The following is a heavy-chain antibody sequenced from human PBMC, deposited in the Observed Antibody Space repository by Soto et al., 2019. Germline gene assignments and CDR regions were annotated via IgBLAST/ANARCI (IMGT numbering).Heavy chain of an antibody. CDR2: IGESSSYT. Sequence: LRLSCAASGFSFSDYYMTWVRQAPGRGLEWISYIGESSSYTNYADSVKGRFTISRDNAQNSLYLQMNTLRAEDTAVYYCARGGLILPTPRPIDSWGQGTLVTVSS. CDR3: ARGGLILPTPRPIDS. V-gene: IGHV3-11*06. J-gene: IGHJ4*02. CDR1: GFSFSDYY. D-gene: IGHD2-2*01.